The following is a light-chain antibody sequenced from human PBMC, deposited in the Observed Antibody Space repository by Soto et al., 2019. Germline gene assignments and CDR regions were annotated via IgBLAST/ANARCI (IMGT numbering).Light chain of an antibody. CDR1: QSVSSSY. Sequence: EIVLTQSPGTLSLSPGERATLSCRASQSVSSSYLAWYQQKPGQAPRLLIYGASSRATGILDRFSGSGSGTDFTLTISRLEPEDFAVYYCQQYGSSPFLTFGGGTKVEIK. CDR3: QQYGSSPFLT. J-gene: IGKJ4*01. CDR2: GAS. V-gene: IGKV3-20*01.